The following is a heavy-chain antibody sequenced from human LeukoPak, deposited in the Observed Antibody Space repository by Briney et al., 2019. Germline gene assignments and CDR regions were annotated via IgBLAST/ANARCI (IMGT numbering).Heavy chain of an antibody. V-gene: IGHV3-23*01. CDR3: AKDPYCSSTSCSNWFDP. Sequence: PGGSLRLSCAASGFTFSSHAMSWVRQAPGKGLEWVSAITGSGGDTYYADSVKGRFTISGDNSKNTLYLQMNSLRAEDTAVYYCAKDPYCSSTSCSNWFDPWGQGTLVTVSS. D-gene: IGHD2-2*01. J-gene: IGHJ5*02. CDR2: ITGSGGDT. CDR1: GFTFSSHA.